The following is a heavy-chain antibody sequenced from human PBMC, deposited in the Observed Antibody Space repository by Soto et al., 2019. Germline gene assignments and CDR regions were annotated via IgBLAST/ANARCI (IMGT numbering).Heavy chain of an antibody. V-gene: IGHV4-30-2*01. CDR3: ARVGRNWNDVPYFDY. Sequence: SETLSLTCAVSGGSISSGGYSWSWIRQPPGKGLEWIGYIYHSGSTYYNPSLKSRVTISVDRSKNQFSLKLSSVTAADTAVYYCARVGRNWNDVPYFDYWGQGTLVTVPS. J-gene: IGHJ4*02. CDR2: IYHSGST. CDR1: GGSISSGGYS. D-gene: IGHD1-1*01.